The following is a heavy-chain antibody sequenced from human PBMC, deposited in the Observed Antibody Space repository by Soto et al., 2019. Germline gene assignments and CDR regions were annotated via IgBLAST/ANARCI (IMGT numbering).Heavy chain of an antibody. CDR3: ARRYGPSFDY. J-gene: IGHJ4*02. V-gene: IGHV4-59*01. D-gene: IGHD4-17*01. Sequence: PSETLSLTCTVSGGSISSYYWSWIRQPPGKGLEWIGYIYYSGSTNYNPSLKSRVTISVDTSENQFSLKLSSVTAADTAVYYCARRYGPSFDYWGQGTLVTVSS. CDR2: IYYSGST. CDR1: GGSISSYY.